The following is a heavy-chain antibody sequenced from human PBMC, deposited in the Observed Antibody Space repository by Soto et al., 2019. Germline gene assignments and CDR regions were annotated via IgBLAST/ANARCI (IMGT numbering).Heavy chain of an antibody. CDR3: AGGDRGGFDI. CDR2: IHSDGTTT. J-gene: IGHJ3*02. V-gene: IGHV3-74*01. CDR1: GFTFSYYW. Sequence: ELKLVESGGGLVQPGGSLRLSCAASGFTFSYYWMHWVRQAPGTGLVWVSHIHSDGTTTTYADSVKGRFTVSRDNTKTTLYLQMNCLRAEETAVYYCAGGDRGGFDIWGQGTVAIVSS. D-gene: IGHD2-15*01.